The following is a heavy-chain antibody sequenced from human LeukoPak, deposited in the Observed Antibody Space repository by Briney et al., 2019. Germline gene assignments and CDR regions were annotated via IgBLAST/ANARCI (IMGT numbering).Heavy chain of an antibody. CDR3: ARGELRCSSTSCPSEDYDY. CDR1: GFTFSSYS. CDR2: ISSSSSYI. V-gene: IGHV3-21*01. Sequence: GGSLRLSCAASGFTFSSYSMNWVRQAPGKGLEWVSSISSSSSYIYYADSVKGRFTISRDNAKNSLYLQMNSLRAEDTAVYYCARGELRCSSTSCPSEDYDYWGQGALVTVSS. J-gene: IGHJ4*02. D-gene: IGHD2-2*01.